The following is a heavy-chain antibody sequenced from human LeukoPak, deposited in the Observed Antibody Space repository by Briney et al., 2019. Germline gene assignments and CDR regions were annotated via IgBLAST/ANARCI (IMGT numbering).Heavy chain of an antibody. CDR1: GGSISSNTYF. CDR2: ST. J-gene: IGHJ4*02. V-gene: IGHV4-39*01. CDR3: ARAGEYDILTGYQYYFDY. Sequence: SETLSLTCTVSGGSISSNTYFWGWIRQPPGKGLEWIGSSTYYSPSLKSRITMSADTSKNQFSLQLSSVTAADTAVYSCARAGEYDILTGYQYYFDYWGQGTLVTVSS. D-gene: IGHD3-9*01.